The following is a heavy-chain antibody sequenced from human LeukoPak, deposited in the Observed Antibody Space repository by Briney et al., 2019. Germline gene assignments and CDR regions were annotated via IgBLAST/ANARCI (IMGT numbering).Heavy chain of an antibody. D-gene: IGHD6-13*01. CDR2: ISSSSSTI. J-gene: IGHJ3*02. V-gene: IGHV3-48*04. CDR3: ARVSGGIAAAGKDAFDI. Sequence: GGSLRLSCAASGFTFSSYSMNWVRQAPGKGLEWVSYISSSSSTIYYADSVKGRFTISRDNAKNSPYLQMNSLRAEDTALYYCARVSGGIAAAGKDAFDIWGQGTMVTVSS. CDR1: GFTFSSYS.